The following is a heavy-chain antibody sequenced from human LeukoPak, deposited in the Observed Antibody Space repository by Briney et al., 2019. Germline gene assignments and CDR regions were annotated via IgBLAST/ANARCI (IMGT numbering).Heavy chain of an antibody. CDR3: ARVRSGSYFDY. Sequence: PGGSLRLSCAASGFTFSSYSMNWVRQAPGKGLEWVSYISSSSSTIWYADSVKGRFTISRDNAKNSLYLQMNSLRAEDTAVYYCARVRSGSYFDYWGQGTLVAVSS. V-gene: IGHV3-48*01. J-gene: IGHJ4*02. D-gene: IGHD3-3*01. CDR2: ISSSSSTI. CDR1: GFTFSSYS.